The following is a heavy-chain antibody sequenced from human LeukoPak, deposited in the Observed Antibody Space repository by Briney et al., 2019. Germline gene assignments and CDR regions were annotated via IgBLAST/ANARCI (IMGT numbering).Heavy chain of an antibody. CDR3: AKGGSYLDY. V-gene: IGHV3-30*01. Sequence: PGRSLRLSCAASGFTFSSYAMHWVRQAPGKGLEWVAVISYDGSNKYYADSVKGRFTISRDNSKNTLYLQMNSLRAEDTAVYYCAKGGSYLDYWGQGTLVTVSS. D-gene: IGHD1-26*01. CDR2: ISYDGSNK. CDR1: GFTFSSYA. J-gene: IGHJ4*02.